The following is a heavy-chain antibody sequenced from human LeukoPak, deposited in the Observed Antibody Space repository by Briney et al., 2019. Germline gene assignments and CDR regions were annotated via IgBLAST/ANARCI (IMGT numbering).Heavy chain of an antibody. Sequence: GGSLRLSCVVSGFTFSSYAMSWVRQAPGKGLEWVSGISGSGGSTYYADSVKGRFTISRDNTKNTLYLQMNSLRAEDTAVYFCAKDVVSVTGTVSALDVWGQGTMVSVSS. CDR2: ISGSGGST. CDR1: GFTFSSYA. D-gene: IGHD1-1*01. V-gene: IGHV3-23*01. CDR3: AKDVVSVTGTVSALDV. J-gene: IGHJ3*01.